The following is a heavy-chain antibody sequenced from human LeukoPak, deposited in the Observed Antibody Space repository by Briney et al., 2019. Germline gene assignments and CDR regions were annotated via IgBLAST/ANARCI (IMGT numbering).Heavy chain of an antibody. V-gene: IGHV4-34*01. CDR2: TNHSGST. CDR3: ARGLHSLYYYYYYMDV. J-gene: IGHJ6*03. Sequence: SETLSLTSAVYAVTFSGHYWTWIPQPPGKGLVWIVDTNHSGSTNYNPSLKSRVTISVDTAKNQFSLKLSSVTAADTAVYYCARGLHSLYYYYYYMDVWGKGTTVTVSS. CDR1: AVTFSGHY. D-gene: IGHD1-26*01.